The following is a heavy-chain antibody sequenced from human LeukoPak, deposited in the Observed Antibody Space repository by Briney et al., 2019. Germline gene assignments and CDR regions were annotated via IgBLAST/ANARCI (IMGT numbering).Heavy chain of an antibody. Sequence: GGSLRHSCIGSESTISSNYMTWVRQAPGKGLEWISVIYSGDKTYYADSVKGRFTISRDNSKNTLYLQMNSLRAEDTAVYYCARDGAPFIVVVPAATDYWGQGTLVTVSS. CDR3: ARDGAPFIVVVPAATDY. V-gene: IGHV3-66*02. D-gene: IGHD2-2*01. CDR2: IYSGDKT. CDR1: ESTISSNY. J-gene: IGHJ4*02.